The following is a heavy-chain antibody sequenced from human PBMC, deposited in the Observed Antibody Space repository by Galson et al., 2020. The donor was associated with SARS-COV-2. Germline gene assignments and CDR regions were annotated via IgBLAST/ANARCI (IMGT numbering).Heavy chain of an antibody. J-gene: IGHJ6*02. V-gene: IGHV1-2*02. CDR2: INPKSGGT. CDR1: GYTFTDYY. CDR3: ARLRYYDVLTGYIVDV. D-gene: IGHD3-9*01. Sequence: ASVKVSCKASGYTFTDYYIHWVRQAPGQGLEWMVWINPKSGGTNYAQKFEGRVTMTRDTSITTAYMELSRLRADDTAVYYCARLRYYDVLTGYIVDVWGQGTMVTVSS.